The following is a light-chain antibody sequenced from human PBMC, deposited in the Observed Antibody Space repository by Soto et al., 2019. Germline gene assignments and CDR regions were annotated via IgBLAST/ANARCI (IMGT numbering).Light chain of an antibody. J-gene: IGLJ2*01. CDR3: ATWDNGLTGVV. Sequence: QLVLTQPPSTSGTPGQRVTISCSGSSSNIGSNTVHSYQQIPGTAPKLLIYTNNQRSSGVSDRFSGSKSDTSASLVISGLQSEDEADYYCATWDNGLTGVVFGGGTKVTVL. CDR1: SSNIGSNT. CDR2: TNN. V-gene: IGLV1-44*01.